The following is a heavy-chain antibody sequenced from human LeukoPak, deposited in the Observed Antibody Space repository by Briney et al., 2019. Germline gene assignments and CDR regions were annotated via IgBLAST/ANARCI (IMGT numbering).Heavy chain of an antibody. CDR2: IYYSGST. J-gene: IGHJ4*02. CDR3: ARSYSSWGPFDY. Sequence: PSDTLSLTRTVSGGSISSSYGRWIRHPPGESRVWFGCIYYSGSTNYNPSLKSRVTISVDTSKNQFSLKLSSVTAADTAVYYCARSYSSWGPFDYWGQGTLVTVSS. V-gene: IGHV4-59*08. D-gene: IGHD6-6*01. CDR1: GGSISSSY.